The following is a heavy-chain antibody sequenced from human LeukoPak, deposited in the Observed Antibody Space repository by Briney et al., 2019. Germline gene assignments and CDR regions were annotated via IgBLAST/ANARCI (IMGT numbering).Heavy chain of an antibody. CDR3: AGYCSGGSCYEAHGY. CDR1: GFTVSSNY. CDR2: IYSGGST. Sequence: QTGGSLRLSCAASGFTVSSNYMSWVRQAPGKGLEWVSVIYSGGSTYYADSVKGRFTISRDNSKNTLYLQMNSLRAEDTAVYYCAGYCSGGSCYEAHGYWGQGTLVTVSS. J-gene: IGHJ4*02. D-gene: IGHD2-15*01. V-gene: IGHV3-53*01.